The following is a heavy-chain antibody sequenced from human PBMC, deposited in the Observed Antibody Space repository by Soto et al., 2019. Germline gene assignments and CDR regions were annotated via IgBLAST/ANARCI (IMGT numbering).Heavy chain of an antibody. V-gene: IGHV1-18*01. Sequence: QAQLVQSGAEVRKPGASVKVSCKASGYTFYSHSISWVRQAPGQGLEWMGRINADYGNTQYAQKIRGRVTMTTDTPTTTVYMELTNLRSDDTAVYYCARCIQGDYYYGMDVWGQGTTVTVSS. CDR3: ARCIQGDYYYGMDV. CDR1: GYTFYSHS. CDR2: INADYGNT. D-gene: IGHD5-18*01. J-gene: IGHJ6*02.